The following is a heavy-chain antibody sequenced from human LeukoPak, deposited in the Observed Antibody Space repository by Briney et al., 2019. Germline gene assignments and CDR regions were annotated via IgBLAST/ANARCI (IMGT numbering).Heavy chain of an antibody. CDR1: GYTFTGYY. J-gene: IGHJ1*01. D-gene: IGHD3-3*01. CDR3: AREAIDFWSGYYQPLKYFQH. Sequence: GASVKVSCKASGYTFTGYYTHWVRQAPGQGLEWMGRINPNSGGTNYAQKFQGRVTMTRDTSISTAYMELSRLRSDDTAVYYCAREAIDFWSGYYQPLKYFQHWGQGTLVTVSS. CDR2: INPNSGGT. V-gene: IGHV1-2*06.